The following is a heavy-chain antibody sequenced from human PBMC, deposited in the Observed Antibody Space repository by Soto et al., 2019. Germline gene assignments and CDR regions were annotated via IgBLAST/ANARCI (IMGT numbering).Heavy chain of an antibody. CDR1: GFTFSSYA. CDR3: ARRMGMTYYDFWSGSDNKGYFDY. D-gene: IGHD3-3*01. V-gene: IGHV3-30-3*01. J-gene: IGHJ4*02. CDR2: ISYDGSNK. Sequence: QVQLVESGGGVVQPGRSLRLSCAASGFTFSSYAMHWVRQAPGKGLEWVAVISYDGSNKYYADSVKGRFTISRDNSQNTRYLQMNSLRAEDTAVYYCARRMGMTYYDFWSGSDNKGYFDYWGQGTLVTVSS.